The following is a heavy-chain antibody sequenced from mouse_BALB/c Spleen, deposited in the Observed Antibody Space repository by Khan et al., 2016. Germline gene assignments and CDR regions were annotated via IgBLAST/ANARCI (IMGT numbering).Heavy chain of an antibody. V-gene: IGHV4-1*02. CDR2: INPDSSTI. CDR1: GFDFSRYW. D-gene: IGHD1-2*01. J-gene: IGHJ2*01. Sequence: EVKLLESGGGLVQPGGSLRLSCAASGFDFSRYWMSWVRQAPGKGLEWIGEINPDSSTINYTPSLKDKFIISRDNAKNTLYLQMSKVRSEDTALYFCARLHYYGYMNYWGQGTTLTVSS. CDR3: ARLHYYGYMNY.